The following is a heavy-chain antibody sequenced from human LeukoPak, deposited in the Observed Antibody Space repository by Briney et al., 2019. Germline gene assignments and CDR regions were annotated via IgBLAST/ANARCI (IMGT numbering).Heavy chain of an antibody. Sequence: SETLSLTCTVSGVSVISSYWSWVRQPPGKGLEYIGFIHHSGDTKYNPSLKSRVTVSVDTSKSQFSLRLSSVTAADSAVYYCARHNGVSYLDYWAQGTLVTVSS. CDR1: GVSVISSY. D-gene: IGHD2-8*01. CDR3: ARHNGVSYLDY. CDR2: IHHSGDT. J-gene: IGHJ4*02. V-gene: IGHV4-59*02.